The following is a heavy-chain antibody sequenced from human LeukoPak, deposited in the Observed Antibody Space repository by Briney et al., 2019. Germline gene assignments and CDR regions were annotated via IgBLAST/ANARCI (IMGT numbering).Heavy chain of an antibody. CDR1: GYTFTSYY. CDR2: INPSGGST. CDR3: ARDRQYYYDSSGYYASAFDI. V-gene: IGHV1-46*01. J-gene: IGHJ3*02. Sequence: ASEKLSCKASGYTFTSYYMHWVRHAPAQGLEWMGIINPSGGSTSYAQKFQGRVTMTRDTSTSTVYMELSSLRSEDTAVYYCARDRQYYYDSSGYYASAFDIWGQGTMVTVSS. D-gene: IGHD3-22*01.